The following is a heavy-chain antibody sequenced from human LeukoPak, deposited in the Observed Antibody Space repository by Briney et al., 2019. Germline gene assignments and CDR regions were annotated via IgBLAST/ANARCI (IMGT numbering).Heavy chain of an antibody. CDR1: GGSISSYY. CDR2: VYYSGST. CDR3: ARDRTPSTVVTIYAFDI. D-gene: IGHD4-23*01. V-gene: IGHV4-59*01. Sequence: PSETLSLTCTVSGGSISSYYWSWIRQPPGKGLEWIGYVYYSGSTNYNPSLKSRVTISVDTSKNQFSLKLSSVTAADTAVYYCARDRTPSTVVTIYAFDIWGQGTMVTVSS. J-gene: IGHJ3*02.